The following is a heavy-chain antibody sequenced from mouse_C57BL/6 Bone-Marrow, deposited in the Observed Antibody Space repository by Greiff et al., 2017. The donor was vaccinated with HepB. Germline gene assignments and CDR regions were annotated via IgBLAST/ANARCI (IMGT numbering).Heavy chain of an antibody. V-gene: IGHV14-4*01. CDR2: IDPENGDT. CDR1: GFNIKDDY. Sequence: VQLQQSGAELVRPGASVKLSCTASGFNIKDDYMHWVKQRPEQGLEWIGWIDPENGDTEYASKFQGKATITADTSSHTAYLQISSLTSEDTAVYYCTTIVTTGYYYAMDYWGQGTSVTVSS. J-gene: IGHJ4*01. CDR3: TTIVTTGYYYAMDY. D-gene: IGHD2-5*01.